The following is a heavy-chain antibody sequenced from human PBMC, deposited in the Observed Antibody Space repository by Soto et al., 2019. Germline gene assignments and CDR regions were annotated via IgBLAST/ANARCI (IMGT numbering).Heavy chain of an antibody. D-gene: IGHD3-22*01. CDR1: GGTFSSYA. V-gene: IGHV1-69*06. CDR3: ARTRQIVSDLYYYYGMDV. Sequence: QVQLVQSGAEVKKPGSSVKVSCKASGGTFSSYAISWVRQAPGQGLEWMGGIITIFGTANYAQKFQGRVTITADKSTSTGYMELSSLRSEDTAVYYGARTRQIVSDLYYYYGMDVWGQGTTVTVSS. CDR2: IITIFGTA. J-gene: IGHJ6*02.